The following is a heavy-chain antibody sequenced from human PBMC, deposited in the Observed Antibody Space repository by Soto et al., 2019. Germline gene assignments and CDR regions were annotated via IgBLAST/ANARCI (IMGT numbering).Heavy chain of an antibody. D-gene: IGHD3-10*01. CDR1: GFTFSSYS. CDR3: AKKVNSGPGSQYFDY. CDR2: FRSGGDDGTT. J-gene: IGHJ4*02. Sequence: EVQLLESGGGLVQPAGSLRLSCVASGFTFSSYSMSWVRQAPGKGLEWVSGFRSGGDDGTTYYADSVKGRFTISRDNSKNTLFLQMNSLRAEDTAIYYCAKKVNSGPGSQYFDYWGQGTLVTVSS. V-gene: IGHV3-23*01.